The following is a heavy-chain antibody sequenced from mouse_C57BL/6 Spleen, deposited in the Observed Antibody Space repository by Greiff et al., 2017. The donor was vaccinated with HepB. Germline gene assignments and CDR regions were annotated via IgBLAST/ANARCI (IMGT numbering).Heavy chain of an antibody. V-gene: IGHV8-12*01. J-gene: IGHJ2*01. CDR1: GFSLSTSGMG. CDR2: IYWDDDK. CDR3: ARRETGSSYDY. D-gene: IGHD1-1*01. Sequence: QVQLKESGPGILQSSQTLSLTCSFSGFSLSTSGMGVSWIRQPSGKGLEWLAYIYWDDDKRYNPSLKSRLTISKDTSRNQVFLKITSVDTADTATYYCARRETGSSYDYWGQGTTLTVSS.